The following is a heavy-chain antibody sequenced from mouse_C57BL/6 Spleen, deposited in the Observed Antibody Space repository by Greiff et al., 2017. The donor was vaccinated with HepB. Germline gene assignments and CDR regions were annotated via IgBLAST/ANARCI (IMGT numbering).Heavy chain of an antibody. V-gene: IGHV5-4*03. D-gene: IGHD1-1*01. J-gene: IGHJ1*03. CDR2: ISDGGSYT. CDR3: ARPPYYGSSSYWYFDV. Sequence: EVKLMESGGGLVKPGGSLNLSCAASGFTFSRYAMSWVRQTPEKRLEWVATISDGGSYTYYPDNVKGRFTISRDNAKNNLYLQMSQLKSEDTAMYYCARPPYYGSSSYWYFDVWGTGTTVTVSS. CDR1: GFTFSRYA.